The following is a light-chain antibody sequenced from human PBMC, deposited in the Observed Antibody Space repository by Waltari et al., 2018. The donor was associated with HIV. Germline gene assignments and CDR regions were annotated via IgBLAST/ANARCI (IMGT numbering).Light chain of an antibody. CDR2: DAS. CDR1: QRVSNK. V-gene: IGKV3-15*01. CDR3: QQYNNWLT. Sequence: IVMTQSPATLSVSPGERATLSCRASQRVSNKLAWYQQKPGQAPRLLMYDASTRVTGIPARFSGSGSGTDFTLTISSLQSGDFAIYYCQQYNNWLTFGGGTKVEIK. J-gene: IGKJ4*01.